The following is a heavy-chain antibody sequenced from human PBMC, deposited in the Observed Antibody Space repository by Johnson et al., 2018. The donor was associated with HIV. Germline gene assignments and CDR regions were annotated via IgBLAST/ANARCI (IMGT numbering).Heavy chain of an antibody. CDR2: ISYDGSNK. Sequence: VQLVESGGGVVQPGTSLRLSCAASGFTFTSFAMHWVRQAPGKGLEWVGFISYDGSNKYYADSVKGRVTISRDNPKNTVYLHMNNLRAEDTAVYYCARDLAYNSRWTGAFDIWGQGTMVTVSS. CDR3: ARDLAYNSRWTGAFDI. CDR1: GFTFTSFA. J-gene: IGHJ3*02. V-gene: IGHV3-30-3*01. D-gene: IGHD6-13*01.